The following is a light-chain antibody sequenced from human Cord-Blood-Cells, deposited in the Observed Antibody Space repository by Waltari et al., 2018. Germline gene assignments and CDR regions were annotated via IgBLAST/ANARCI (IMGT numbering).Light chain of an antibody. Sequence: QSALTQPPSASGSPGQSVTISCTGTSSDVGGYNYVSWYQQHPGKAPKLMMYEVSKRPSGVPDRFSGSKAGNTASRTVSGLQAEDEADYYCSSYAGSNNFVVFGGGTKLTVL. CDR3: SSYAGSNNFVV. J-gene: IGLJ2*01. CDR1: SSDVGGYNY. V-gene: IGLV2-8*01. CDR2: EVS.